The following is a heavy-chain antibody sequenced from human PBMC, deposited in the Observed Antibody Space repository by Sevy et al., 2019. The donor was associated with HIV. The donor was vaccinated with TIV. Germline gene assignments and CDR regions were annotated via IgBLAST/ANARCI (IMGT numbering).Heavy chain of an antibody. CDR2: INHSGST. V-gene: IGHV4-34*01. J-gene: IGHJ6*02. D-gene: IGHD5-12*01. Sequence: SETLSLTCAVYGGSFSGYYWSWIRQPPGKGLEWIGEINHSGSTNYNPSLKSRVTISVDTSKNQFSLKLSSVTAADTAVYYCAGGRARGRVATIFVQGYGMDVWGQGTTVTVSS. CDR3: AGGRARGRVATIFVQGYGMDV. CDR1: GGSFSGYY.